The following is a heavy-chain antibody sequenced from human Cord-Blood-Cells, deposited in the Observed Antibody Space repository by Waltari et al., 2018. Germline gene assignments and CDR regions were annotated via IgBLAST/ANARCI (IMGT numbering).Heavy chain of an antibody. D-gene: IGHD6-6*01. CDR2: IYYSGST. V-gene: IGHV4-39*01. CDR1: GGSISSRSYY. Sequence: QLQLQESGPGLVKPSETLSLTGTVSGGSISSRSYYWGWIRQPPGKGLEWIGSIYYSGSTYYNPSRKSRVTISVDTSKNQFSLKLSSVTAADTAVYYCARSRNFDYWGQGTLVTVSS. CDR3: ARSRNFDY. J-gene: IGHJ4*02.